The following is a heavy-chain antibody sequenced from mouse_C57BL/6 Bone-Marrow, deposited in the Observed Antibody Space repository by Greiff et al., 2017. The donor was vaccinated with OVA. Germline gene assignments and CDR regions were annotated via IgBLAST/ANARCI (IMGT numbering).Heavy chain of an antibody. CDR3: ARAWRGYPDF. V-gene: IGHV1-69*01. J-gene: IGHJ2*01. CDR1: GYTFTSYW. CDR2: IDPSDSYT. Sequence: QVQLQQPGAELVMPGASVKLSCKASGYTFTSYWMHWVKQRPGQGLEWIGEIDPSDSYTNYNQKFKGKSTLTVDKSSSTAYMQLSSLTSEDSAVYYCARAWRGYPDFWGQGTTLTVSA.